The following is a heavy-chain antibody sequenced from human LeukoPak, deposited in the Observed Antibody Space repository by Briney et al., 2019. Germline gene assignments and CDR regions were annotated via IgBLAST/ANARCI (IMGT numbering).Heavy chain of an antibody. CDR1: GDSVSSNTAA. CDR2: TYYRSNWGH. D-gene: IGHD3-10*01. J-gene: IGHJ4*02. CDR3: ARARLHHNYGSGTSFDY. Sequence: SQTLSLTCAISGDSVSSNTAAWNWIRQSPSRGLEWPGRTYYRSNWGHDYAVSVQGRITINPDTSKNHFSLQLHSVTPEDTAVYFCARARLHHNYGSGTSFDYWGQGTLVTVSS. V-gene: IGHV6-1*01.